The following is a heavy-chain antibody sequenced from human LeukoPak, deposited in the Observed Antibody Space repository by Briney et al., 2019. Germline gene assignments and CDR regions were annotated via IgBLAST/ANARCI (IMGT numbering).Heavy chain of an antibody. CDR2: INPNSGGT. Sequence: ASVKVSCKASGYTFTGYYMHWVRQAPGQGLEWRGWINPNSGGTNYAQKFQGRVTMTRDTSISTAYMELSRLRSDDTAVYYCARGTSMVRGVSTYYYMDVWGKGTTVTVSS. D-gene: IGHD3-10*01. CDR3: ARGTSMVRGVSTYYYMDV. J-gene: IGHJ6*03. V-gene: IGHV1-2*02. CDR1: GYTFTGYY.